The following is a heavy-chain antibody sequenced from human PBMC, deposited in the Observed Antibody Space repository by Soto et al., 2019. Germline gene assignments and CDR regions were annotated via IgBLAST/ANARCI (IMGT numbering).Heavy chain of an antibody. J-gene: IGHJ4*01. V-gene: IGHV3-23*01. CDR1: GFTFNSYA. D-gene: IGHD2-2*01. Sequence: GGSLRLSCAASGFTFNSYAMNWVRQAPGKGLAWVSAIGTDGNTYYANSVKGRFTISRDSSRTTLYLQMNSLRVEDTALYYCVRKYPGTRPFDYWGQGTLVTVS. CDR2: IGTDGNT. CDR3: VRKYPGTRPFDY.